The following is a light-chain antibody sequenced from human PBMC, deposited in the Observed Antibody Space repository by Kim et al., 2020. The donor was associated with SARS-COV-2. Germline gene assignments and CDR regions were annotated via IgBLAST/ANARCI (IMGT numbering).Light chain of an antibody. Sequence: VSTGQTASITCSGDKLGDKYACWYQQKPGQSPVLVIYQDSKRPSGIPERFSGSNSGNTATLTISGTQAMDEADYYCQAWDSSTYIFGTGTKVTVL. J-gene: IGLJ1*01. CDR3: QAWDSSTYI. V-gene: IGLV3-1*01. CDR2: QDS. CDR1: KLGDKY.